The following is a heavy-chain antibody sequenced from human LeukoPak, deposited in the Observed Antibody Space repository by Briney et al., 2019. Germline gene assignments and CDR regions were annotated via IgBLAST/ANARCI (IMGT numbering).Heavy chain of an antibody. Sequence: GAPLKISCQGSGYSFTSYWIGRVRQMPGKGPEWLGIINPGDSDTRYSPSFQGQVTISADKSISTANLQWSSLKASDTAMYYCARRIGSGWYDYWGQGTLVTVSS. D-gene: IGHD6-19*01. V-gene: IGHV5-51*01. CDR3: ARRIGSGWYDY. J-gene: IGHJ4*02. CDR1: GYSFTSYW. CDR2: INPGDSDT.